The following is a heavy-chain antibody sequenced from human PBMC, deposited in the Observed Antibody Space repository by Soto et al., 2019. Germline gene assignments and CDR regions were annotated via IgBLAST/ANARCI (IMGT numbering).Heavy chain of an antibody. CDR2: ISAYNGDT. D-gene: IGHD6-19*01. CDR3: ARDRGVAPPVAGNTHYYYYMGV. CDR1: GYSFTNYG. Sequence: QDQLVQSGGEVKKPGASVKVSCKASGYSFTNYGITWVRQAPGQGFEWMGWISAYNGDTNYAQKLQGRVTMSTAESTRTAYLELRSLRSDDTGVYYCARDRGVAPPVAGNTHYYYYMGVWGKGTTVTVSS. J-gene: IGHJ6*03. V-gene: IGHV1-18*01.